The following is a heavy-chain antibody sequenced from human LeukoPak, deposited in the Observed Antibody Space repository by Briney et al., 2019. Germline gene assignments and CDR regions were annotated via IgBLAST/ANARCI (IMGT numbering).Heavy chain of an antibody. CDR1: GYTFTSYG. V-gene: IGHV1-18*01. Sequence: ASVKVSCKASGYTFTSYGISWVRQAPGQGLEWMGWISAYNGNTNYAQKLQGRVTMTTDTSTSTAYMDLRSLRSDDTAVYYCASRIAAAGTPFDCWGQGTLVPVSS. CDR3: ASRIAAAGTPFDC. D-gene: IGHD6-13*01. CDR2: ISAYNGNT. J-gene: IGHJ4*02.